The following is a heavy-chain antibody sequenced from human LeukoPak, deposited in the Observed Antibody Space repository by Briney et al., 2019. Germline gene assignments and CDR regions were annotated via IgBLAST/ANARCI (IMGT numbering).Heavy chain of an antibody. J-gene: IGHJ5*02. CDR1: RGSFSGYY. V-gene: IGHV4-34*01. Sequence: KPSETLSLTCAVYRGSFSGYYWSWIRQPPGKGLEWIGEINHSGSTNYNPSLKSRVTISVDTSKNQFSLKLSSVTAADTAVYYCARDLAVTTTLGSWFDPWGQGSLVTVSS. CDR2: INHSGST. D-gene: IGHD4-17*01. CDR3: ARDLAVTTTLGSWFDP.